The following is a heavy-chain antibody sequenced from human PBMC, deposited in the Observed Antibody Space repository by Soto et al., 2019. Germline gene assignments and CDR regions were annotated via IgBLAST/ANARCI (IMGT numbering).Heavy chain of an antibody. CDR1: GFTFINSA. Sequence: GASVKVSCKASGFTFINSAIQWVRQARGQRLEWMGWIVVGSGNINYAQKFQDRVTMARDTSISTAYMELSRLRSDDTAVYYCARDRKYCISTSCYPRDYYYGMDVWGQGTTVTVSS. V-gene: IGHV1-58*02. CDR3: ARDRKYCISTSCYPRDYYYGMDV. CDR2: IVVGSGNI. J-gene: IGHJ6*02. D-gene: IGHD2-2*01.